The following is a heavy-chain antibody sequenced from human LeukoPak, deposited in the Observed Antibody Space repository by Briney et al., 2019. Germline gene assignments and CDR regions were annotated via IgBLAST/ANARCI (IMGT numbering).Heavy chain of an antibody. CDR3: ARTQSQSGSYRYYFGY. CDR2: IYYIRNT. Sequence: SETLSLTCTVSGGSVGSAGYYWSWIRQPPGGGLEWIGYIYYIRNTNYNPSLKSRVAMSLDPSKNQFSLKLNSVTAADTAVYYCARTQSQSGSYRYYFGYWGQGTLVTVSS. D-gene: IGHD1-26*01. V-gene: IGHV4-61*08. CDR1: GGSVGSAGYY. J-gene: IGHJ4*02.